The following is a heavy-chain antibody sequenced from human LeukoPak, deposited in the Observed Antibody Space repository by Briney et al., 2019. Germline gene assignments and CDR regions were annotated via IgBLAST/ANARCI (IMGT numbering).Heavy chain of an antibody. D-gene: IGHD6-13*01. J-gene: IGHJ6*02. V-gene: IGHV4-59*12. CDR2: IYYSGST. Sequence: SETLSLTCTVSGGSISSYYWSWIRQPPGKGLEWIGYIYYSGSTNYNPSLKSRVTISVDTSKNQFSLKLGSVTAADTAVYYCASGSSSWYFPHYYYGMDVWGQGTTVTVSS. CDR1: GGSISSYY. CDR3: ASGSSSWYFPHYYYGMDV.